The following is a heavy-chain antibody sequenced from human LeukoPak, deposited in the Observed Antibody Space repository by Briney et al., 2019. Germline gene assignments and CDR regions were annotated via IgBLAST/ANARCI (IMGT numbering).Heavy chain of an antibody. V-gene: IGHV3-30*04. CDR3: AVDLAHGVPDYFDY. D-gene: IGHD2-8*01. CDR2: ISHDDIHR. CDR1: GFAFSTYT. Sequence: GGSLRLSCAASGFAFSTYTMHWVRQAPGKGPEWVSVISHDDIHRYYADAVAGRFTISRDNSKNVLYLKLDGVRADDSAIYYCAVDLAHGVPDYFDYWGQGTLVTVSS. J-gene: IGHJ4*02.